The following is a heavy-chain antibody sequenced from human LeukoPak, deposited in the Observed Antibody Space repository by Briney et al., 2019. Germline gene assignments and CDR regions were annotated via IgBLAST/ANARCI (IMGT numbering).Heavy chain of an antibody. CDR3: TRGTESRWPGRAAY. Sequence: RASVKVSCKASGYTFTSHYINWVRQAAGQGLEWVGRVDPDSGDTVYAQRLQGGVVMTRTTSTATAYMELSSLRPEDTAVYYCTRGTESRWPGRAAYWGQGTLVTVSS. CDR2: VDPDSGDT. CDR1: GYTFTSHY. V-gene: IGHV1-8*01. J-gene: IGHJ4*02. D-gene: IGHD6-13*01.